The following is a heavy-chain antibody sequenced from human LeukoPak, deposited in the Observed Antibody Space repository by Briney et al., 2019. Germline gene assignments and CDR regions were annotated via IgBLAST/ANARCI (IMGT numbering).Heavy chain of an antibody. CDR3: ARVASRTYGDYFDY. CDR1: GFTFDDYG. CDR2: INWNGGST. D-gene: IGHD4-17*01. J-gene: IGHJ4*02. V-gene: IGHV3-20*04. Sequence: PGGSLRLSCAASGFTFDDYGMTWVRQAPGKGLEWVPVINWNGGSTGYADSVKGRFTISRDNAKNSLYLQMNSLRAEDTALYYCARVASRTYGDYFDYWGQGTLVTVSS.